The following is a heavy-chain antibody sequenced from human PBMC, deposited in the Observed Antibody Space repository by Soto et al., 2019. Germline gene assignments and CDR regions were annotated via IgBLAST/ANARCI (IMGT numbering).Heavy chain of an antibody. CDR2: IIPIFGTE. V-gene: IGHV1-69*01. D-gene: IGHD2-2*01. J-gene: IGHJ6*02. Sequence: QVQLVQSGAEVKKPGSSVKVSCKVSGGTFSSHSINWVRQAPGQGPEWMGGIIPIFGTENYAQEFQGRVTITADESTSTAYMELSSLTSEDTALYYCSTSVYCSTTRCYYYYGLDVWGQGTTVIVSS. CDR1: GGTFSSHS. CDR3: STSVYCSTTRCYYYYGLDV.